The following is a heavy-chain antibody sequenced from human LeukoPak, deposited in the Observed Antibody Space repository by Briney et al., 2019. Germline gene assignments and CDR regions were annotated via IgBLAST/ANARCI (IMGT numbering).Heavy chain of an antibody. J-gene: IGHJ4*02. Sequence: TSDGIGGRRHANRQGLELMGWISGYNGNPRYAQKVQGRVTMTTDTSTNTAYMGVNSLRSDDTAIYYCARDPSLAVAGIRLFDYWGQGTLVIVSS. CDR3: ARDPSLAVAGIRLFDY. D-gene: IGHD6-19*01. CDR1: TSDG. CDR2: ISGYNGNP. V-gene: IGHV1-18*01.